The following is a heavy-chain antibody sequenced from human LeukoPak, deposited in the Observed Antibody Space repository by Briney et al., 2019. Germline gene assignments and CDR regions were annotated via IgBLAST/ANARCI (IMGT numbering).Heavy chain of an antibody. CDR1: GFTFSSYS. V-gene: IGHV3-21*01. CDR2: ISSSSSYI. J-gene: IGHJ3*02. D-gene: IGHD6-6*01. CDR3: ARDQQDSSIANQDAFDI. Sequence: GGSLRLSCAASGFTFSSYSMNWVRQAPGKGLEWVSSISSSSSYIYYADSVKGRFTISRDNAKNSLYLQMNSLRAEDTAVYYCARDQQDSSIANQDAFDIWGQGTMVTVSS.